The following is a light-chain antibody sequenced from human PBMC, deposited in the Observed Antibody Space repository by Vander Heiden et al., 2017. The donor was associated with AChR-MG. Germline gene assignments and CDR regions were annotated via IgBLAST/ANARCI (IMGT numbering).Light chain of an antibody. Sequence: QSALPQPAPLSGSPGQSIAISSTGTCSDVGGCNYDSWYQQHTGKPPNLMVYDVSKRPSGVSNRLSGSKSGNTAALTISGLQAEDEADYYCSSYTSSSTVVFGGGTKLTVL. J-gene: IGLJ2*01. CDR1: CSDVGGCNY. V-gene: IGLV2-14*01. CDR3: SSYTSSSTVV. CDR2: DVS.